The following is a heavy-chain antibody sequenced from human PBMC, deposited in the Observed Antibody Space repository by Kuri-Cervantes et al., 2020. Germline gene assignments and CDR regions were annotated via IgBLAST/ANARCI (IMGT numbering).Heavy chain of an antibody. CDR1: GFTFSSYA. V-gene: IGHV3-38-3*01. J-gene: IGHJ6*02. CDR3: AREGGDMSSGWPYYYYYYGMDV. D-gene: IGHD6-19*01. CDR2: ISGGST. Sequence: GESLKISCAASGFTFSSYAMSWVRQAPGKGLEWVSSISGGSTYYADSRKGRFTISRDNSKNTLHLQMNSLRAEDTAVYYCAREGGDMSSGWPYYYYYYGMDVWGQGTTVTVSS.